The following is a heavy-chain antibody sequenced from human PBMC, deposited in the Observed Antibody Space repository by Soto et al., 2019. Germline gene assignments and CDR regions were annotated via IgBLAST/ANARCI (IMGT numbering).Heavy chain of an antibody. CDR1: GGSIISGDYY. D-gene: IGHD3-10*01. Sequence: SETHSLTSTVSGGSIISGDYYWSWIRQPPGKGLEWIGYIYYSGSTYYNPSLKSRVTISVDTSKNQFSLKLSSVTAADTAVYYCARVSGDYYGSGSIVFDYWGQGTLVTVSS. CDR2: IYYSGST. CDR3: ARVSGDYYGSGSIVFDY. J-gene: IGHJ4*02. V-gene: IGHV4-30-4*01.